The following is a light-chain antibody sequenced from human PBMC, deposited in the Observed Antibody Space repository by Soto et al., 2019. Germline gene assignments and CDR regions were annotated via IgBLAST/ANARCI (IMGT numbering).Light chain of an antibody. CDR2: GAS. CDR3: QQYGSSPMP. J-gene: IGKJ4*02. CDR1: QSVFNNH. V-gene: IGKV3-20*01. Sequence: EIVLTQSPGTLYLSPGERATLSCRASQSVFNNHIGLYQQKPGQAPRRFIFGASFRATGIPDRFSGSGSGPDLTVTTMRLGPEEFAVYYCQQYGSSPMPCGGGTNVEIK.